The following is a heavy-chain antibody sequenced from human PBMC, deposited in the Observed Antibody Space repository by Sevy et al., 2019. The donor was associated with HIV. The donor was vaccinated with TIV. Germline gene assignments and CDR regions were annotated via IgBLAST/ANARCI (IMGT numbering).Heavy chain of an antibody. CDR2: IYYSGST. D-gene: IGHD6-13*01. CDR3: AREGPRIAQFDY. CDR1: GGSVSSSSYY. V-gene: IGHV4-39*02. Sequence: SETLSLTCTVSGGSVSSSSYYWGWIRQPPGKGLDWIGSIYYSGSTYYNPSLKSRVTISVDTSKNQFSLKVRSVTAADTAVSYCAREGPRIAQFDYWGLGALVTVSS. J-gene: IGHJ4*02.